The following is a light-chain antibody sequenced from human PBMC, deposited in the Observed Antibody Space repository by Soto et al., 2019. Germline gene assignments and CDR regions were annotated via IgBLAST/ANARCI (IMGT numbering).Light chain of an antibody. CDR3: QQRSNWPQWT. CDR1: QSVSSY. Sequence: EIVLTQSPATLSLSPGERATLSCRASQSVSSYLAWYQQKPGQAPRLLIYDASNRATGIPARFSGSGSGTDFTLTISSLEPEDFAAYYCQQRSNWPQWTFGQGTK. CDR2: DAS. J-gene: IGKJ1*01. V-gene: IGKV3-11*01.